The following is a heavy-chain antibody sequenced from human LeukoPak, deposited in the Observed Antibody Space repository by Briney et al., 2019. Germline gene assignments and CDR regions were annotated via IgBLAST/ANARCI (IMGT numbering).Heavy chain of an antibody. CDR2: ISSSSSYI. Sequence: GGSLRLSCAASGFTFNSYSMNWVRQAPGKGLEWVSSISSSSSYIYYADSVKGRFTISRDNAKNSLYLQMNSLRAEDTAVYYCARDMQQLPGDYYYGMDVWGQGTTVTVSS. CDR3: ARDMQQLPGDYYYGMDV. D-gene: IGHD6-13*01. V-gene: IGHV3-21*01. J-gene: IGHJ6*02. CDR1: GFTFNSYS.